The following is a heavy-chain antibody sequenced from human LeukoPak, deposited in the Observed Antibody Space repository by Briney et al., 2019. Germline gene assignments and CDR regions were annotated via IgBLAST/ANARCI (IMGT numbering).Heavy chain of an antibody. CDR2: ISSSGSTI. CDR3: ARDIVVVPAGMGPLTYYGMDV. Sequence: PGGSLRLSCAASGFTFSDYYMSWIRQAPGKGLEWVSYISSSGSTIYYADSVKGRFTISRDNAKNSLYLQMNSLRAEDTAVYYCARDIVVVPAGMGPLTYYGMDVWGQGTTVTVSS. J-gene: IGHJ6*02. CDR1: GFTFSDYY. V-gene: IGHV3-11*01. D-gene: IGHD2-2*01.